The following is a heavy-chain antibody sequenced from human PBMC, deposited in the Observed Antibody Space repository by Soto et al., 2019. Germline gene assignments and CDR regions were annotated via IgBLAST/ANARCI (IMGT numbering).Heavy chain of an antibody. J-gene: IGHJ4*02. Sequence: SETLSLTCAVYGGSFSGYYWSWIRQPPGKGLEWIGEVNHSGSTNYNPSLKSRVTISVDTSKNQFSLKLSSVTAADTAVYYCAIRTRGYCSSTSCPGGYFDYWGQGTLVTVSS. V-gene: IGHV4-34*01. D-gene: IGHD2-2*01. CDR1: GGSFSGYY. CDR3: AIRTRGYCSSTSCPGGYFDY. CDR2: VNHSGST.